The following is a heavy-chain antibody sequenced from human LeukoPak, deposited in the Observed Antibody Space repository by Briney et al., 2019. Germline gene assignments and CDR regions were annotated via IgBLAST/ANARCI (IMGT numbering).Heavy chain of an antibody. D-gene: IGHD3-16*02. Sequence: PGGSLRLSCAASGFTFSSFWMTWVRQAPGKGLEWVANIKQDGSEKYYVDSVKGRFTISRDNAKNSLYLQMNSLRAEDTAVYYCVRGGYHPHYWGQGTLVTVSS. CDR3: VRGGYHPHY. J-gene: IGHJ4*02. CDR1: GFTFSSFW. CDR2: IKQDGSEK. V-gene: IGHV3-7*04.